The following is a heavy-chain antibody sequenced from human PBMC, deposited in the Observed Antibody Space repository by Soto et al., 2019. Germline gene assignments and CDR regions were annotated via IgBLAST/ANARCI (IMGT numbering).Heavy chain of an antibody. J-gene: IGHJ6*02. V-gene: IGHV1-2*04. Sequence: ASVKVSCKASGYTFTGYYMHWVRQAPGQGLEWMGWINPNSGGTNYAQKFQGWVTMTRDTSIGTAYMELSRLRSDDTAVYYCARAGREYYYGMDVWGQGTTVTVSS. D-gene: IGHD7-27*01. CDR1: GYTFTGYY. CDR3: ARAGREYYYGMDV. CDR2: INPNSGGT.